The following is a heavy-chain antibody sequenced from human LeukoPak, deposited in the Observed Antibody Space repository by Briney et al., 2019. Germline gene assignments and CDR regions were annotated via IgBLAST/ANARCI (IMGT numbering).Heavy chain of an antibody. CDR3: ARLLRITMIVVVTWDSLYYFDY. CDR1: GGSFSGYY. CDR2: INHSGST. Sequence: SETLSLTCAVYGGSFSGYYWSWIRQPPGKGLEWIGEINHSGSTNYNPSLKSRVTISVDTSKNQFSLKLSSVTAADTAVYYCARLLRITMIVVVTWDSLYYFDYWGQGTLVTVSS. D-gene: IGHD3-22*01. J-gene: IGHJ4*02. V-gene: IGHV4-34*01.